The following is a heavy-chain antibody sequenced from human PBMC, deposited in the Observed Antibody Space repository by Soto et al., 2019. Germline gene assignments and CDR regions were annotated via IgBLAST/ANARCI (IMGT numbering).Heavy chain of an antibody. CDR1: GFTFSNYE. V-gene: IGHV3-43D*03. CDR3: AKDGIAWH. D-gene: IGHD2-15*01. CDR2: ITWDGINI. Sequence: GGSLRLSCAASGFTFSNYEMHWVRQAPGKGLEWVSVITWDGINIEYADSVRGRFTISRDNSKNSLYLQMNGLRHEDTAFYYCAKDGIAWHWGQGTLVTVSS. J-gene: IGHJ4*02.